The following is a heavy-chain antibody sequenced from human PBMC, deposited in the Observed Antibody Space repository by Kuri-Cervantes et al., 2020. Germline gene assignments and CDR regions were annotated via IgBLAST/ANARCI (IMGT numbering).Heavy chain of an antibody. D-gene: IGHD6-19*01. Sequence: GSLRLSYTVSGGSISSYYWSWMRQPAGKGLEWIGRIHTSGDTNYNPSLESRVTMSVDTSKNHFSLKLSSLTAADTGVYYCAREVAGPLGWFGPWGQGIPVTVSS. CDR1: GGSISSYY. V-gene: IGHV4-4*07. CDR2: IHTSGDT. J-gene: IGHJ5*02. CDR3: AREVAGPLGWFGP.